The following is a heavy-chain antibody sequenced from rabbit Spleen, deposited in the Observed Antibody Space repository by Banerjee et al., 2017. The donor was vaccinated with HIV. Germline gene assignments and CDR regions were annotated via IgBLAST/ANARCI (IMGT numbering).Heavy chain of an antibody. J-gene: IGHJ6*01. CDR2: INTWSNRP. V-gene: IGHV1S45*01. CDR1: GVSFNDDYV. CDR3: TRGVGNNDDSYL. D-gene: IGHD2-1*01. Sequence: QEQLEESGGGLVKPEGSLTLTCKASGVSFNDDYVMCWVRQAPGKGLKWIACINTWSNRPVYATWAKGRFTISKTSSTTVTLQMTSLTAADTATYFCTRGVGNNDDSYLWGQGTLVTVS.